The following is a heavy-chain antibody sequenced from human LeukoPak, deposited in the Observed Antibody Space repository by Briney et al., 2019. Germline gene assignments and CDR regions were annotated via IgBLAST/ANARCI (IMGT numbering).Heavy chain of an antibody. J-gene: IGHJ3*02. Sequence: PSGTLSLTCAVSGGSISSSNWWSWVRQPPGKGLEWIGEIYHSGSTNYNPSLKSRVTISVDTSKNQFSLKLNSVTAADTAVYYCARDIPAAGTGGAFDIWGQGTMVTVSS. V-gene: IGHV4-4*02. CDR2: IYHSGST. CDR3: ARDIPAAGTGGAFDI. CDR1: GGSISSSNW. D-gene: IGHD6-13*01.